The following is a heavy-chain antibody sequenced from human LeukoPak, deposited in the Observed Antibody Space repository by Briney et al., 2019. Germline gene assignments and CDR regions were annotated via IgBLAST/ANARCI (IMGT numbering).Heavy chain of an antibody. Sequence: PSETLSLTCTVSGGYLSSYYWNWIRQPPGKGLEWIGYIYYSGSTNYNPSLKSRVTISIDTSKNQFSQKLSSVTAADTAVYYCARDVNGGYWGQGTLVTVSS. V-gene: IGHV4-59*01. CDR2: IYYSGST. D-gene: IGHD2-8*01. CDR3: ARDVNGGY. J-gene: IGHJ4*02. CDR1: GGYLSSYY.